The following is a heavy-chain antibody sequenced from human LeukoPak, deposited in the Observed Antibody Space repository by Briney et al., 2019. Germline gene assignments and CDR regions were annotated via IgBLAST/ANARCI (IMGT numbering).Heavy chain of an antibody. V-gene: IGHV3-49*04. CDR1: GFTFGDYG. J-gene: IGHJ6*02. CDR2: IRSKGYGDTP. D-gene: IGHD1-7*01. CDR3: NRVRFGTTNYYCLDV. Sequence: GGSLRLSCTASGFTFGDYGMSWVRQAPGKGLEWVGYIRSKGYGDTPEYAASVKGRFTISRDDSKSIDYLQMNSLQDEDTAVYYCNRVRFGTTNYYCLDVWGQGTTVTVSS.